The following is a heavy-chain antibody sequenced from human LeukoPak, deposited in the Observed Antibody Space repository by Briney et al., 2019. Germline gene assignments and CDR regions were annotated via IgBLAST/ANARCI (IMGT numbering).Heavy chain of an antibody. CDR2: THSSGST. J-gene: IGHJ4*02. D-gene: IGHD1-26*01. CDR3: ARDGVGASNFDY. Sequence: PSETLSLTCTVSGDSVSSGTYYWSWIRQPPGKGLEWIGYTHSSGSTSYNPSLSLKNRVTISVDTSKNQLSLKLRSVTAADTAVYYCARDGVGASNFDYWGQGILVTVSS. V-gene: IGHV4-61*01. CDR1: GDSVSSGTYY.